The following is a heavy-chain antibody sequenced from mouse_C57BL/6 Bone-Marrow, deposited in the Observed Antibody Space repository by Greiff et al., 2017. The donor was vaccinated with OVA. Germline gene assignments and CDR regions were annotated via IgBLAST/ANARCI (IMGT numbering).Heavy chain of an antibody. Sequence: EVQLVESGGGLVKPGGSLKLSCAASGFTFSSYAMSWVRQTPEKRLEWVATISDGGSYTYYPDNVKGRFTISRDNAKNNLYLQMSHLKSEDTAMYYCARERVVAYDYWGQGTTLTVSS. CDR1: GFTFSSYA. CDR2: ISDGGSYT. D-gene: IGHD1-1*01. V-gene: IGHV5-4*01. CDR3: ARERVVAYDY. J-gene: IGHJ2*01.